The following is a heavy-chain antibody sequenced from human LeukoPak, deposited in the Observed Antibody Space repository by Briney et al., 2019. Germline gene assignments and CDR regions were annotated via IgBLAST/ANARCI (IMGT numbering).Heavy chain of an antibody. Sequence: GGSLRLSCAAAGFTFSDYYMGWSRQAPGKGLEWVAYISNSGTTIFYPDSVKGRFTISRDNAKNSLYLQMNGLRAEDTAVYYCAREAWGMDVWGQGTTVTVSS. J-gene: IGHJ6*02. CDR3: AREAWGMDV. V-gene: IGHV3-11*01. CDR1: GFTFSDYY. CDR2: ISNSGTTI.